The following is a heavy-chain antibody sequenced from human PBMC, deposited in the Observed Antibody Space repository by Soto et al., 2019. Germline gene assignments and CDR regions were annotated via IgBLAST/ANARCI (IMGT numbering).Heavy chain of an antibody. V-gene: IGHV3-53*01. J-gene: IGHJ4*02. CDR3: VRDSETSSSWSLDY. D-gene: IGHD6-13*01. Sequence: PWGSLELCCVASGVNVSSDSMNWVRKVPGKGLEWVSVLSTTGFTSYADSVKGRFTISSDSSKNTLYLQMNSLRVEDTAVYYCVRDSETSSSWSLDYWGQGVLVTCS. CDR2: LSTTGFT. CDR1: GVNVSSDS.